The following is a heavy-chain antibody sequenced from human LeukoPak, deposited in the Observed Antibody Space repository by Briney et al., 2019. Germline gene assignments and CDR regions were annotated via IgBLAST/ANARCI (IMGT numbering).Heavy chain of an antibody. CDR1: GFTLSSYW. CDR2: ISSSSSYI. D-gene: IGHD5-24*01. J-gene: IGHJ4*02. Sequence: PGGSLRLSCEASGFTLSSYWMSWVRQAPGKGLEWVSSISSSSSYIYYADSVKGRFTISRDNAKNSLYLQMNSLRAEDTAVYYCARDSVSPEMATIFPFDYWGQGTLVTVSS. CDR3: ARDSVSPEMATIFPFDY. V-gene: IGHV3-21*01.